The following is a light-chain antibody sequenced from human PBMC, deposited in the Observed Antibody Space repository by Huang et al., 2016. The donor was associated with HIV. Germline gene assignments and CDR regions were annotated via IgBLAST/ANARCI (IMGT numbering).Light chain of an antibody. V-gene: IGKV1-8*01. CDR3: QQYYNYPIT. J-gene: IGKJ5*01. CDR1: QDISSY. Sequence: AIRITQSPSSVSASTGDSVTIACRASQDISSYLAWYQQKPGKAPNLLIYATSTLQSGVPSRFSGSGSGTNFTLTISCLQSEDFATYYCQQYYNYPITFGQGTRLDIK. CDR2: ATS.